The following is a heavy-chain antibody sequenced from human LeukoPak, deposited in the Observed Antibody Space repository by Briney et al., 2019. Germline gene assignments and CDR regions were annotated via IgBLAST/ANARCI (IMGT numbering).Heavy chain of an antibody. CDR1: GFTFSSYA. D-gene: IGHD1-7*01. CDR2: ISDGGST. J-gene: IGHJ4*02. CDR3: ARGSYNWNFPGDY. Sequence: GGSLRLSCAASGFTFSSYAMHWVRQAPGKGLEWVSVISDGGSTSYADSVKGRFTISRDTSKNTLYLQMNSLRAEDTAVYYCARGSYNWNFPGDYWGQGTLVTVSS. V-gene: IGHV3-53*01.